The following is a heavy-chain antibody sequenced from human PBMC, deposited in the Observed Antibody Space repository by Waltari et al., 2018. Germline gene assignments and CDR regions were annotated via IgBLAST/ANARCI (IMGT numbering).Heavy chain of an antibody. Sequence: QVQLQESGPGLVKPSETLSLTCTVSGGSISSYYWSWIRQPPGKGLEWIGYIYYRGSTNYNPSLKSRVTISVDTSKNQFSLKLSSVTAADTAVYYCARGGRGRVFDYWGQGTLVTVSS. CDR1: GGSISSYY. J-gene: IGHJ4*02. CDR3: ARGGRGRVFDY. CDR2: IYYRGST. V-gene: IGHV4-59*01. D-gene: IGHD3-10*01.